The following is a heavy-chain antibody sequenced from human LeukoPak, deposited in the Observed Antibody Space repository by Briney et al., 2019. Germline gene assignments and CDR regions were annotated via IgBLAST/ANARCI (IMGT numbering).Heavy chain of an antibody. CDR2: INSDGSST. J-gene: IGHJ4*02. CDR1: GFTFSSYW. V-gene: IGHV3-74*01. D-gene: IGHD6-6*01. Sequence: PGGSLRLSCAASGFTFSSYWMHWVRQAPGKGLAWVSRINSDGSSTIYADSVKGRFTIPRDNAKNTLYLQMNSLRAEDTAVYYCARGAARLGSDYWGQGTLVTVSS. CDR3: ARGAARLGSDY.